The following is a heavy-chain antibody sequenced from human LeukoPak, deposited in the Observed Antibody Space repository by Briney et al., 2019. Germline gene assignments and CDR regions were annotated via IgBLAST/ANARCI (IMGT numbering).Heavy chain of an antibody. J-gene: IGHJ5*02. CDR1: GFTFTDSA. V-gene: IGHV3-23*01. Sequence: GGSLRLSCAASGFTFTDSAVSWVRQSPGEGLKWVSSISDTGGRTYYADSVKGRFTITRDNSRNIVNLQMNTLTAGDTARYYCAKGGQDFDFWRSDLWGQGILVTVSS. CDR2: ISDTGGRT. D-gene: IGHD3-3*01. CDR3: AKGGQDFDFWRSDL.